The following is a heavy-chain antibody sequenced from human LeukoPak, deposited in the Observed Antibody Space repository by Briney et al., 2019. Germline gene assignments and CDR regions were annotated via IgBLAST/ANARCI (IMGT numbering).Heavy chain of an antibody. Sequence: PSETLSLTCAVYGGSFSGYYWSWIRQPPGKGLEWIGEINHSGSTNYNPSLKSRVTISVDTSKNQFSLKLSSVTAADTAVYYCARHGPQRKGVAPDRWGQGTLVTVSS. V-gene: IGHV4-34*01. CDR3: ARHGPQRKGVAPDR. D-gene: IGHD2-2*01. CDR1: GGSFSGYY. J-gene: IGHJ5*02. CDR2: INHSGST.